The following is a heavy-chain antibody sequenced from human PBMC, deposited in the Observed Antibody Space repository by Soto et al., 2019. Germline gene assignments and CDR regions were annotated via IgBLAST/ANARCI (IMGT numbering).Heavy chain of an antibody. Sequence: ASVKVSCKASGYTFTGYYMHWVRQAPGQGLEWMGWINPNSGGTNYAQKFQGWVTMTRDTSISTAYMELSRLRSDDTAVYYCARERGYSGYEIGYWGQGTLVTVSS. V-gene: IGHV1-2*04. D-gene: IGHD5-12*01. J-gene: IGHJ4*02. CDR2: INPNSGGT. CDR3: ARERGYSGYEIGY. CDR1: GYTFTGYY.